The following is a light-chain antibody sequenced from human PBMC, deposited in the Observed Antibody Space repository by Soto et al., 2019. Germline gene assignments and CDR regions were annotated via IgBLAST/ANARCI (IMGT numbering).Light chain of an antibody. J-gene: IGKJ1*01. CDR2: IAS. Sequence: EIVMTQSPAALSVSPWERFTLXXRASQSISFNLAWYQQKPGQAPRLVXYIASTRAAGIPARFSGSGSGTEFTLTISSLQSEDSAIYYCQQYNNWPSWTFGQGTKVDIK. V-gene: IGKV3-15*01. CDR3: QQYNNWPSWT. CDR1: QSISFN.